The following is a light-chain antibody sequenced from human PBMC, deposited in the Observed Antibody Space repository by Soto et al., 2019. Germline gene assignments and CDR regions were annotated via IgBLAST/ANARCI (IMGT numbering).Light chain of an antibody. Sequence: AIQMTQSPSSLSASVGDRVTITCRASQGIRNDLGWYQQKPGKAPKLLIYAASSLQSGVPSRFSGSGSGTDFTLTISSLQPEDFATYYCLQDYNYPPTCTFGQGTKVEIK. CDR2: AAS. CDR1: QGIRND. J-gene: IGKJ1*01. CDR3: LQDYNYPPTCT. V-gene: IGKV1-6*01.